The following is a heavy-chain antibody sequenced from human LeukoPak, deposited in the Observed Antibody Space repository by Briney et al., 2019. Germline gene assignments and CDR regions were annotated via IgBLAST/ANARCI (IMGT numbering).Heavy chain of an antibody. CDR1: GFTVSSNY. D-gene: IGHD2-15*01. V-gene: IGHV3-49*04. CDR2: IRSKPYGGTT. CDR3: TRAAYCSGGSCYYFDY. Sequence: GGSLRLSCAASGFTVSSNYMSWVRQAPGKGLEWVGFIRSKPYGGTTEYAASVKGRFTFSREDSKSIAYLQMNSLKTEDTAVYYCTRAAYCSGGSCYYFDYWGQGTLVTVSS. J-gene: IGHJ4*02.